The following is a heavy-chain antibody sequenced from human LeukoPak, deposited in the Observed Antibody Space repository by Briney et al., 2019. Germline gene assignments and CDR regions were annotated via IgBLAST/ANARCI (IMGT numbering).Heavy chain of an antibody. CDR1: GYSISSGYY. J-gene: IGHJ4*02. Sequence: SETLSLTCAVSGYSISSGYYWGWIRQPPGKGLEWIGEINHSGSTNYNPSLKSRVTISVDTSKNQFSLKLSSVTAADTAVYYCANVEFFDYWGQGTLVTVSS. CDR2: INHSGST. V-gene: IGHV4-38-2*01. D-gene: IGHD3-10*01. CDR3: ANVEFFDY.